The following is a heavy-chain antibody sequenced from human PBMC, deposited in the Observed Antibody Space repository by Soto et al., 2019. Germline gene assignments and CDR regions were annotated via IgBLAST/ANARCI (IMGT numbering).Heavy chain of an antibody. CDR1: GGSISSSSYY. V-gene: IGHV4-39*01. CDR3: ARHPRIGIAAAGRAAFDI. Sequence: QLQLQESGPGLVKPSETLSLTCTVSGGSISSSSYYWGWIRQPPGKGLEWIGSIYYSGSTYYNPSLKSRVTISVDTSKNQFSLKLSSVTAADTAVYYCARHPRIGIAAAGRAAFDIWGQGTMVTVSS. D-gene: IGHD6-13*01. CDR2: IYYSGST. J-gene: IGHJ3*02.